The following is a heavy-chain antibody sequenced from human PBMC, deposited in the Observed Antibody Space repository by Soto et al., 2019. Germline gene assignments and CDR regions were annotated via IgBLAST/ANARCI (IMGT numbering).Heavy chain of an antibody. D-gene: IGHD3-10*01. CDR2: IYHSGST. Sequence: SETLSLTCAVSGYSISSGYYWGWIRQPPGKGLEWIGSIYHSGSTYYNPSLKSRVTISVDTSKNQFSLKLSSVTAADTAVYYCARVLRGRGMVRGNYYYYYGMDVWGQGTTVTVSS. J-gene: IGHJ6*02. CDR1: GYSISSGYY. V-gene: IGHV4-38-2*01. CDR3: ARVLRGRGMVRGNYYYYYGMDV.